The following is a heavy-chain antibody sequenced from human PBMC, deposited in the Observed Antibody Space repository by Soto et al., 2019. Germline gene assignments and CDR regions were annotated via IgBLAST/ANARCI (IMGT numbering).Heavy chain of an antibody. CDR3: AKAMLTTISGAFDI. J-gene: IGHJ3*02. V-gene: IGHV3-23*01. CDR2: ISGSGGST. Sequence: GGSLRLSCAASGFTFSDYDMSWIRQAPGKGLEWVSSISGSGGSTYYADSVKCRFTISRDNSKNTLYLQMNSLRAEDTAVYYCAKAMLTTISGAFDIWGQGTMVTVSS. CDR1: GFTFSDYD. D-gene: IGHD3-3*01.